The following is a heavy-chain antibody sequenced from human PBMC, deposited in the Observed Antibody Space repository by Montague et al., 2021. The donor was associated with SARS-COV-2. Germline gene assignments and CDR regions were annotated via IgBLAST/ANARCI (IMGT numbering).Heavy chain of an antibody. CDR1: GGSVSSRNYY. Sequence: SETLSLTCTVSGGSVSSRNYYWGWIRQPPGKGLEWIGNMYYSGSTYYNPSLKSRVTISIDTSKNQFSPKLSSVTAADTAVYYCARDDIVLQGVTKGMDVWGQGATVTVSS. CDR2: MYYSGST. CDR3: ARDDIVLQGVTKGMDV. D-gene: IGHD3-10*01. V-gene: IGHV4-39*07. J-gene: IGHJ6*02.